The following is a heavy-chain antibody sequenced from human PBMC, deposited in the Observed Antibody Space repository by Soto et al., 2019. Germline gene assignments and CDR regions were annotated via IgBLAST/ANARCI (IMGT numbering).Heavy chain of an antibody. D-gene: IGHD3-10*01. CDR2: ISAYNGNT. J-gene: IGHJ4*02. Sequence: ASVKVSCKASGYTFTSYGISWVRQAPGQGLEWMGWISAYNGNTNYAQKLQVRVTMTTDTSTSTSYMELRSLRSDDTAVYYCARWGRHYGSGTISTNDYWGQGTLVTVSS. CDR3: ARWGRHYGSGTISTNDY. V-gene: IGHV1-18*01. CDR1: GYTFTSYG.